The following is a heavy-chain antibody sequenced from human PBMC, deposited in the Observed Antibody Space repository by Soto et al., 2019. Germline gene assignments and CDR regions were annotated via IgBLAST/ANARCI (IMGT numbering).Heavy chain of an antibody. CDR1: GFTFSDYY. J-gene: IGHJ4*02. D-gene: IGHD2-15*01. V-gene: IGHV3-11*06. CDR2: ISSSSSYT. CDR3: ARRGGTDPEPDY. Sequence: QVQLVESGGGLVKPGGSLRLSCAASGFTFSDYYMSWIRQAPGKGLEWVSYISSSSSYTNYADSVKGRFTISRDNAKNSMYLQMNSLRAEDTAVYYCARRGGTDPEPDYWGQGTLVTVSS.